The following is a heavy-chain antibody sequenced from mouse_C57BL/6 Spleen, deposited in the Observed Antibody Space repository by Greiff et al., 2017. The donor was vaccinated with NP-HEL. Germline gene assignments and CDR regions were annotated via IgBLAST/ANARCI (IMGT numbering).Heavy chain of an antibody. J-gene: IGHJ1*03. D-gene: IGHD1-1*01. CDR2: ISDGGSYT. Sequence: VQLKESGGGLVKPGGSLKLSCAASGFTFSSYAMSWVRQTPEKRLEWVATISDGGSYTYYPDNVKGRFTISRDNAKNNLYLQMSHLKSEDTAMYYCARDPDIGYYYGSSHYWYFDVWGTGTTVTVSS. V-gene: IGHV5-4*01. CDR3: ARDPDIGYYYGSSHYWYFDV. CDR1: GFTFSSYA.